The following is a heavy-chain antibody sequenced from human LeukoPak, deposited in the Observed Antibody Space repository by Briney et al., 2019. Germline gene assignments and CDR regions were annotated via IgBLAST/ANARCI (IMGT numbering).Heavy chain of an antibody. CDR3: GRPTKYWLVRGDGVDV. J-gene: IGHJ6*04. D-gene: IGHD6-19*01. V-gene: IGHV3-23*01. CDR1: GFTFSSYA. Sequence: GGSLRLSCAASGFTFSSYAMTWVRQAPGKGLEWVASIDAGGGDTYHSDSVKGLFTISSDNSMNTLYLQMYSLRADDTAVYYCGRPTKYWLVRGDGVDVWGKGTTVSVSS. CDR2: IDAGGGDT.